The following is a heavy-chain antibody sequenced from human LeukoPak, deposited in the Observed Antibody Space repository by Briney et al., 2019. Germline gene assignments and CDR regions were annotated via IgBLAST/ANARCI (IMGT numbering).Heavy chain of an antibody. D-gene: IGHD6-13*01. J-gene: IGHJ4*02. Sequence: SETLSLTCSVSGGSITGYYWGWVRQPPGKGLEWIGYISYSGSTNYTPSLKSRVTISVDTSKNQLSLKLTSVTAADTAVYYCARDRRSSSWRYYFDYWGQGTLVTVSS. CDR2: ISYSGST. CDR3: ARDRRSSSWRYYFDY. V-gene: IGHV4-59*01. CDR1: GGSITGYY.